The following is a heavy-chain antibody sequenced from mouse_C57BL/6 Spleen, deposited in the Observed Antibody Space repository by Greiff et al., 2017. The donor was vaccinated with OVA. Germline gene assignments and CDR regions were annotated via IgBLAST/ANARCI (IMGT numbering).Heavy chain of an antibody. CDR2: IHPNSGST. V-gene: IGHV1-64*01. Sequence: QVQLQQPGAELVKPGASVKLSCKASGYTFTSYWMHWVKQRPGQGLEWIGMIHPNSGSTNYNEKFKSKATLTVDKSSSTAYMQLSSLTSEDSAVYYVARDNYGSSSSWFAYWGQGSLVTVSA. J-gene: IGHJ3*01. D-gene: IGHD1-1*01. CDR1: GYTFTSYW. CDR3: ARDNYGSSSSWFAY.